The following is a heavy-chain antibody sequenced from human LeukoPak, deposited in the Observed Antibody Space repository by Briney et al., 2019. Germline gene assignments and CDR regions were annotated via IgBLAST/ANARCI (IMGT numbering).Heavy chain of an antibody. D-gene: IGHD1-26*01. J-gene: IGHJ3*02. CDR2: INNSGST. CDR3: ARKWELHAFDI. V-gene: IGHV4-34*01. Sequence: PSETLSLTRAVYGGSFSGYYWSWIRQPPGKGLEWIGEINNSGSTNYNPSLKSRVTISVDTSKNQFSLKVSSVTAADTAVYYCARKWELHAFDIWGQGTRVTVSS. CDR1: GGSFSGYY.